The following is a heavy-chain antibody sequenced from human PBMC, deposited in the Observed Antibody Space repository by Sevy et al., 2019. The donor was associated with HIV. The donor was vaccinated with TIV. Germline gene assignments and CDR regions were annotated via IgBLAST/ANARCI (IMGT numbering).Heavy chain of an antibody. CDR1: GFTFDDYA. J-gene: IGHJ4*02. CDR3: AKAENRPYSSGWYDY. Sequence: GGSLRLSCAASGFTFDDYAMHWVRQAPGKGLEWVSGISWHSANIGYAASVKGRFTISRDNAKNSLYLQMNSLGAEDTAWYYCAKAENRPYSSGWYDYWGQGTLVTVSS. CDR2: ISWHSANI. D-gene: IGHD6-19*01. V-gene: IGHV3-9*01.